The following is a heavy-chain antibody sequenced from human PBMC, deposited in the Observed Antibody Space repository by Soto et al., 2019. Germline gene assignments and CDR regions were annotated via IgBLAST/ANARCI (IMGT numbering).Heavy chain of an antibody. CDR3: ARDRYYDYTWWSYRSAGFDY. CDR2: IWYDGSNK. CDR1: GFTFSSYG. D-gene: IGHD3-16*02. Sequence: QVQLVESGGGVVQPGRSLRLSCAASGFTFSSYGMHWVRQAPGKGLEWVAVIWYDGSNKYYADSVKGRFNISRDNSKNTLYLQMNSLRAEDTAVYYCARDRYYDYTWWSYRSAGFDYWGQGTLVTVSS. V-gene: IGHV3-33*01. J-gene: IGHJ4*02.